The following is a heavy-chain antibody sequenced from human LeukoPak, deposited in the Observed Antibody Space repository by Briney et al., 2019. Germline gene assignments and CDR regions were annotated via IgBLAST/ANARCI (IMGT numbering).Heavy chain of an antibody. CDR2: ISSSSSYI. Sequence: GGSLRLSCAASGFTFSSYSMNWVRQAPGKELEWVSSISSSSSYIYYADSVKGRFTISRDNAKNSLYLQMNSLRAEDTAVYYCARMLAAGFDYWGQGTLVTVSS. CDR1: GFTFSSYS. D-gene: IGHD6-13*01. J-gene: IGHJ4*02. CDR3: ARMLAAGFDY. V-gene: IGHV3-21*01.